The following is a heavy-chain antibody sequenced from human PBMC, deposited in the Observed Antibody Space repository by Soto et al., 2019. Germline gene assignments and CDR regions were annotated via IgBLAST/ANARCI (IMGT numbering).Heavy chain of an antibody. CDR3: ARLTTKCCSTSCYAYDI. Sequence: PSETLSLTCTVSGGSISSYYWSCILQPPGKELEWIGYIYYSGSTNYNPSLKSRVTISVDTSKNQFSLKLSSVTAADTAVYYCARLTTKCCSTSCYAYDIWGQGTMVTVS. CDR2: IYYSGST. V-gene: IGHV4-59*08. J-gene: IGHJ3*02. D-gene: IGHD2-2*01. CDR1: GGSISSYY.